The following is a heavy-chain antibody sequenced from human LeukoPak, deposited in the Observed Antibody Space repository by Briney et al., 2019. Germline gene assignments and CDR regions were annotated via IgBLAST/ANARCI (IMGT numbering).Heavy chain of an antibody. J-gene: IGHJ5*02. CDR2: MSYDGSNK. D-gene: IGHD6-19*01. V-gene: IGHV3-30*03. Sequence: PGGSLRLSCAASGFTFSSYWMSWVRQAPGKGLEWVAVMSYDGSNKYYADSVKGRFTISRDNSKNTLYLQMNSLRAEDTAVYYCAGWQWLAGAGFNWFDPWGQGTLVTVSS. CDR1: GFTFSSYW. CDR3: AGWQWLAGAGFNWFDP.